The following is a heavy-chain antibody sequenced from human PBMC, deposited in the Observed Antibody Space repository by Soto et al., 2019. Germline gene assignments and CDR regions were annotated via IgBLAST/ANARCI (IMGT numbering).Heavy chain of an antibody. CDR2: IFYTGST. J-gene: IGHJ4*02. Sequence: SETLSLTCTVSGGSIHDYYWVWIRQPPGKGLEWIGSIFYTGSTNYNPSLKSRVTMSIDTSNNHFSLDLKSVTAADTAVYYCARTVGAAYYFDFWGQGALVTVSS. D-gene: IGHD1-26*01. V-gene: IGHV4-59*12. CDR1: GGSIHDYY. CDR3: ARTVGAAYYFDF.